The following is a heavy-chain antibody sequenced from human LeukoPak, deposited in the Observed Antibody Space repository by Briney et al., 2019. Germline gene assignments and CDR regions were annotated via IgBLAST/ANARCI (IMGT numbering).Heavy chain of an antibody. Sequence: AGGSLRLSCAASGFTFSSYSMNWVRQAPGKGLEWVSYISSSGSTIYYADSVKGRFTISRDNAKNSLYLQMNSLRAEDTAVYYCARDVGGRNYYYYYMDVWGKGTTVTVSS. V-gene: IGHV3-48*04. CDR3: ARDVGGRNYYYYYMDV. D-gene: IGHD2-15*01. CDR1: GFTFSSYS. J-gene: IGHJ6*03. CDR2: ISSSGSTI.